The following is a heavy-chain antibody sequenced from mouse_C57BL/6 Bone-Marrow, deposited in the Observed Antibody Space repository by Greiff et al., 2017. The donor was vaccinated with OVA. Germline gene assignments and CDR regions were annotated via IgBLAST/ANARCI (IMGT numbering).Heavy chain of an antibody. CDR2: IDPENGDT. D-gene: IGHD1-1*01. J-gene: IGHJ3*01. CDR1: GFNIKDDY. CDR3: TIYLLAY. V-gene: IGHV14-4*01. Sequence: VQLQQSGAELVRPGASVKLSCTASGFNIKDDYMHWVKQRPEQGLEWIGWIDPENGDTEYAPKFQGKATITADTSSNTAYLQLSSLTSEDTAVYYCTIYLLAYWGQGTLVTVSA.